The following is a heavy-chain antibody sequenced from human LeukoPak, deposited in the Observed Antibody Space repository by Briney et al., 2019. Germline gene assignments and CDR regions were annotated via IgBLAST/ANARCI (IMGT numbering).Heavy chain of an antibody. Sequence: PGGSLRLSCAASGFVFSNYWMSWVRQAPGKGLEWVANIKPDGTEKYYMDSLKGRFTISRDNAKNSLYLQMNSLRVEDTAVYYCARGGNSSWDYWGQGALVTVSS. CDR2: IKPDGTEK. D-gene: IGHD6-6*01. CDR3: ARGGNSSWDY. J-gene: IGHJ4*02. CDR1: GFVFSNYW. V-gene: IGHV3-7*01.